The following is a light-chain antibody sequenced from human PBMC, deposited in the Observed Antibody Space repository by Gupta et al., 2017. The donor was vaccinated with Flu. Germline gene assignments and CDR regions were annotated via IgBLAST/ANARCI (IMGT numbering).Light chain of an antibody. CDR2: EVY. V-gene: IGLV2-8*01. CDR1: ISDIGGYNL. J-gene: IGLJ1*01. CDR3: SAYAGANNVYV. Sequence: QSALTQPPSASGSPAQPGTISCAVPISDIGGYNLVSWYQQFPGKVPKLMIYEVYKRPSGVPDRFSGSKSGNTASLTVSGLQAEDEADYYCSAYAGANNVYVFGTGTKVTVL.